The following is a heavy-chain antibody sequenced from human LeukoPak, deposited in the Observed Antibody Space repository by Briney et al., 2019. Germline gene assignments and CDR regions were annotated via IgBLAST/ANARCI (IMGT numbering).Heavy chain of an antibody. CDR1: GFTFSSYG. CDR3: AKDWYAGYCISTTCYTGFDY. Sequence: GGSLRLSCAASGFTFSSYGMHWVRQAPGKGLEWVAVIWYDGSNKYYADSVKGRFTISRDNSKNTLYLQMNSLRAEDTAVYYCAKDWYAGYCISTTCYTGFDYWGQGTLVTVSS. D-gene: IGHD2-2*02. CDR2: IWYDGSNK. J-gene: IGHJ4*02. V-gene: IGHV3-33*06.